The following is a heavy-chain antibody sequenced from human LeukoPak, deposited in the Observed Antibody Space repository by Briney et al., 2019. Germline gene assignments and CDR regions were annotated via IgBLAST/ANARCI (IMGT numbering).Heavy chain of an antibody. CDR1: GFTFSSYG. CDR3: AKDQGNYDILTGPYYYYGMDV. V-gene: IGHV3-30*18. Sequence: GGSLRLSCAASGFTFSSYGMHWVRQAPGKGLEWVAVISYDGSNKYYADSVKGRFTISRDNSKNTLYLQMNSLRAEDTAVYYCAKDQGNYDILTGPYYYYGMDVWGQGTTVTVSS. D-gene: IGHD3-9*01. J-gene: IGHJ6*02. CDR2: ISYDGSNK.